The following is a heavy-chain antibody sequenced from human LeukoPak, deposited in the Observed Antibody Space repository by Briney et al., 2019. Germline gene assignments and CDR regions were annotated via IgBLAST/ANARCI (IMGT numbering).Heavy chain of an antibody. CDR3: AKGVRLWFAFYFDY. CDR2: ISDSGGST. Sequence: GGSLRLSCAASGFTFSIYAMSWVRQAPGKGLEWVSAISDSGGSTYDADSVKGRFTISSESSGNTLYLQMHNLRAEDTAVYYCAKGVRLWFAFYFDYWGQGTLVTVSS. D-gene: IGHD3-10*01. J-gene: IGHJ4*02. CDR1: GFTFSIYA. V-gene: IGHV3-23*01.